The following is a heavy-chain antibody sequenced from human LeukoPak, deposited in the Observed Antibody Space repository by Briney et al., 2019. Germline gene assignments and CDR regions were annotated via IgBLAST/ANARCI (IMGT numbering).Heavy chain of an antibody. CDR2: INPNSGGT. V-gene: IGHV1-2*02. Sequence: GASVKVSCKASGYTFTGYYMHWVRQAPGQGLEWMGWINPNSGGTNYAQKFQGRVTMTRDTSISTAYMELSRLRSDDTAVYYCARGNVWEVADKYNWFDPWGQGTLVTVSS. J-gene: IGHJ5*02. D-gene: IGHD6-19*01. CDR1: GYTFTGYY. CDR3: ARGNVWEVADKYNWFDP.